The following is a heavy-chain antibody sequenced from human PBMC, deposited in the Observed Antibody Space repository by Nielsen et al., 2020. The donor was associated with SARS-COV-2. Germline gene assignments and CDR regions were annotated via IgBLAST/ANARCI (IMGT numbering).Heavy chain of an antibody. CDR1: GGSISSSNW. D-gene: IGHD3-22*01. V-gene: IGHV4-4*02. CDR3: ARGRYYDSSGYQRYFDL. CDR2: IYHSGST. Sequence: SETLSLTCAVSGGSISSSNWWSWVRQPPGKGLEWIGEIYHSGSTNYNPSLKSRVTISVDKSKNQFSLKLSSVTAADTAVYYCARGRYYDSSGYQRYFDLWGRGTLVTVSS. J-gene: IGHJ2*01.